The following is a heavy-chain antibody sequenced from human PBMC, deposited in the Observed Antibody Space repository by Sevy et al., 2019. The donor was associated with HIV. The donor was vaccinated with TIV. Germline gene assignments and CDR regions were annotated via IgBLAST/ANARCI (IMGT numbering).Heavy chain of an antibody. D-gene: IGHD3-22*01. V-gene: IGHV3-23*01. CDR1: GFTFSSYA. CDR3: AKFGGYYYDSSGPRTGFDY. CDR2: ISGSGGST. Sequence: GGSLRLSCAASGFTFSSYAMSWVRQAPGNGLEWVSAISGSGGSTYYADSVKGRFTISRDNSKNTLYLQMNSLRAEDTAVYYCAKFGGYYYDSSGPRTGFDYSGQGTLVTVSS. J-gene: IGHJ4*02.